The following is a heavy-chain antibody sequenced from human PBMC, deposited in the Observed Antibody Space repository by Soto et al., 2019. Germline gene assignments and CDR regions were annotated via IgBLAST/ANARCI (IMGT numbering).Heavy chain of an antibody. J-gene: IGHJ6*02. CDR3: ARGRRYCTTTSCYPPALFPYGMDV. CDR1: GYTFTNYD. V-gene: IGHV1-8*01. Sequence: GASVKVSFKTSGYTFTNYDINWVRQAAGQGLEWMGWINPDSDNTGYAQKFQGRVTMTRDTSISTAYMELNSLRSEDTAVYYCARGRRYCTTTSCYPPALFPYGMDVWGQGTTVTVSS. D-gene: IGHD2-2*01. CDR2: INPDSDNT.